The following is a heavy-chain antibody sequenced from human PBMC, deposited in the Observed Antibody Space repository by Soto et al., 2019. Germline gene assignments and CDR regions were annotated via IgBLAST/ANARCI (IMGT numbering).Heavy chain of an antibody. J-gene: IGHJ3*02. Sequence: AETLSLTFTFSGGSIRSYYWSGFGRPPGKGREWIGYIDDRGGANYNPSLKSRVTISVDTSKNQFSLKLSAVTAADTAAYYCAREPTVVRNDAFDTWGQGTMVT. CDR2: IDDRGGA. CDR3: AREPTVVRNDAFDT. D-gene: IGHD4-17*01. V-gene: IGHV4-59*01. CDR1: GGSIRSYY.